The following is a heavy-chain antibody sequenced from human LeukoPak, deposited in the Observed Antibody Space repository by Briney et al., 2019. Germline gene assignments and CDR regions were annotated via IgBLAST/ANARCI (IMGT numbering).Heavy chain of an antibody. Sequence: PSETLSLTCSVSGDSISSYYWSWIRQPPGKGLEWIGYIYYSGSTNYNPSLKSRVTISVDTSKKQFSLRLSSVTAADTAVYYCAKYGRRGGYGMDVWGQGTTVTVSS. CDR1: GDSISSYY. V-gene: IGHV4-59*01. CDR2: IYYSGST. J-gene: IGHJ6*02. D-gene: IGHD2/OR15-2a*01. CDR3: AKYGRRGGYGMDV.